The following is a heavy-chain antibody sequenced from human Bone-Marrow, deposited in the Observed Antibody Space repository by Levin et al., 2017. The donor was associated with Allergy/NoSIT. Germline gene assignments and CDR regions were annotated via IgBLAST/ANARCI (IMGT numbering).Heavy chain of an antibody. D-gene: IGHD2-2*01. CDR2: INSDGSST. CDR3: ARDWGSTSCYGSLDY. J-gene: IGHJ4*02. CDR1: GFTFSSYW. Sequence: GESLKISCAASGFTFSSYWMHWVRQAPGKGLVWVSRINSDGSSTSYADSVKGRFTISRDNAKNTLYLQMNSLRAEDTAVYYCARDWGSTSCYGSLDYWGQGTLVTVSS. V-gene: IGHV3-74*01.